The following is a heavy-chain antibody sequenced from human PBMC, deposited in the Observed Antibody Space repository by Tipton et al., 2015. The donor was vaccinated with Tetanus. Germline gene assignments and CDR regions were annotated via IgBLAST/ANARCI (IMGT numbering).Heavy chain of an antibody. CDR3: ARGRGLGPHEYFEH. V-gene: IGHV1-18*01. J-gene: IGHJ5*02. CDR2: ISPINENA. D-gene: IGHD6-19*01. Sequence: QLVQSGAEVKKPGASVKVSCKASGYTFTHYGVNWVRQAPGQGLEWMGWISPINENANYAGKFQGRLTMTTDRSTATVYMDLRSLRAGDTAAYYCARGRGLGPHEYFEHWGQGTLVTVSS. CDR1: GYTFTHYG.